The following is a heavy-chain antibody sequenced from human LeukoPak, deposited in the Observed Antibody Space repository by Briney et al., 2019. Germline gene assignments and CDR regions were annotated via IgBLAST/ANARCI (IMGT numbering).Heavy chain of an antibody. V-gene: IGHV1-18*01. D-gene: IGHD3-10*01. CDR3: ARAPLGYGSGSYQGSDY. Sequence: ASVTVSCKASGYTFTSYGISWVRQAPGQGLEWMGWISAYNGNTNYAQKLQGRVTMTTDTSTNTAYMELRSLRSDDTAVYYCARAPLGYGSGSYQGSDYWGQGTLVTVSS. J-gene: IGHJ4*02. CDR1: GYTFTSYG. CDR2: ISAYNGNT.